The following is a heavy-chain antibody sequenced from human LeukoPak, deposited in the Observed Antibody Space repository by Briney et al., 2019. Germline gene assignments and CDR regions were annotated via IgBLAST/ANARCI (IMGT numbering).Heavy chain of an antibody. CDR2: ISTSSSYI. CDR1: VFTVSTYS. J-gene: IGHJ4*02. Sequence: GGSLRLSCAASVFTVSTYSMNWVREAPGKGLEGVSFISTSSSYIYYADSVKGRFTISRDNSKNSLYLQMNRLRAEDTAVYYCARDQDWNDRGGLDYGGQGTLVIVSS. CDR3: ARDQDWNDRGGLDY. D-gene: IGHD1-1*01. V-gene: IGHV3-21*01.